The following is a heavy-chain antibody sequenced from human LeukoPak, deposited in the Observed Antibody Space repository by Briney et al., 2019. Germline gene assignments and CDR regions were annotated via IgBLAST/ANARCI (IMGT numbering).Heavy chain of an antibody. V-gene: IGHV3-23*01. J-gene: IGHJ4*02. CDR3: AKAGSYYYGSGSYYNDYRPTDY. Sequence: GGSLRLSCAASGFTLSSYAMSWVRQAPGKGLEWVSAISGSGGSTYYADSVKGRFTISRDNSKNTLYLQMNSLRAEDTAVYYCAKAGSYYYGSGSYYNDYRPTDYWGQGTLVTVSS. CDR2: ISGSGGST. D-gene: IGHD3-10*01. CDR1: GFTLSSYA.